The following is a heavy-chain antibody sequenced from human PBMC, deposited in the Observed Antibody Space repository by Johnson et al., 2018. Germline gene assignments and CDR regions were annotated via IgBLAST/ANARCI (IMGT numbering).Heavy chain of an antibody. J-gene: IGHJ6*03. Sequence: VQLVESGGGLVKPGGSLRLSCAASGFTFSDYYMSWIRQAPGKGLEWVSYISSSGSTIYYADSVKGRFTISRDNAKNSLYLQMNSLRAEETAVYYCGRGKVRGVVRGVIISDYYYMDVWGKGTTVTVSS. CDR3: GRGKVRGVVRGVIISDYYYMDV. CDR2: ISSSGSTI. D-gene: IGHD3-10*01. V-gene: IGHV3-11*04. CDR1: GFTFSDYY.